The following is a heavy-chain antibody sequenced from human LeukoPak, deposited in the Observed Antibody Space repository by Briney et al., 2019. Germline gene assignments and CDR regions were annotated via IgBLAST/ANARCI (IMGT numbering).Heavy chain of an antibody. CDR1: GYSFTSYW. J-gene: IGHJ4*02. CDR3: ARRGMYYYDSSGYYFDY. D-gene: IGHD3-22*01. Sequence: GESLKISCKGSGYSFTSYWIGWVRQMPGKGLEWMGIIYPGDSGTRYSPSFQGQVTISADKSTSTAYLQWSSLKASDTAMYYCARRGMYYYDSSGYYFDYWGQGTLVTVSS. V-gene: IGHV5-51*01. CDR2: IYPGDSGT.